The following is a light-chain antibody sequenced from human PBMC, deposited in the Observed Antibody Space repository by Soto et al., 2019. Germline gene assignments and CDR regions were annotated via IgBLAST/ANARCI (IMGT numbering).Light chain of an antibody. J-gene: IGKJ1*01. Sequence: QMTQSPSTLSATAGDRVTITCRASQSISSWLAWYQQKPGKAPKLLIYDASNLESGVPSRFSGSGSGTEFTLTISNLQPDDFATYYCQQYDSYLGTFGQGTKVDIK. CDR3: QQYDSYLGT. V-gene: IGKV1-5*01. CDR1: QSISSW. CDR2: DAS.